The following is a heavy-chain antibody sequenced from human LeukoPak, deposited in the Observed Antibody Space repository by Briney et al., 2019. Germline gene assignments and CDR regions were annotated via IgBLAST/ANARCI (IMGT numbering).Heavy chain of an antibody. J-gene: IGHJ3*02. Sequence: GRSLRLSCAASGFTFSSYGIQWVRQAPGKGLEWVAVISYDGSNKYYADSVKGRFTVSRDNSKNTLYLQMNSLRAEDTAVYYCAKEQGRFWSGYYTYEAFDIWGQGTMVTVSS. CDR2: ISYDGSNK. D-gene: IGHD3-3*01. CDR1: GFTFSSYG. CDR3: AKEQGRFWSGYYTYEAFDI. V-gene: IGHV3-30*18.